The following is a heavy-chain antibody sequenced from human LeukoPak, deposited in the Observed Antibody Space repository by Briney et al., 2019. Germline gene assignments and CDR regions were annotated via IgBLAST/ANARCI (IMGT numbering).Heavy chain of an antibody. CDR2: IKQDGSEK. Sequence: GGSLRLSCAASGFTFSSFWMSWVRQAPGTGREWVANIKQDGSEKYYVDSVKGRFTISRDNARNSLYLQMNSLRAQDTALYYCAREGGLRGRSCTRFFFDHWGQETLVTLSS. CDR1: GFTFSSFW. D-gene: IGHD2-2*01. CDR3: AREGGLRGRSCTRFFFDH. J-gene: IGHJ4*02. V-gene: IGHV3-7*01.